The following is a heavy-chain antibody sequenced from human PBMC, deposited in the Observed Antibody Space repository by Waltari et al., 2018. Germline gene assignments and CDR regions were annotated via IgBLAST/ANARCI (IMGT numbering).Heavy chain of an antibody. CDR1: GGNFSSYA. D-gene: IGHD3-10*01. Sequence: QVQLVQSGAEVKKPGSSVKVSCKASGGNFSSYAISWVRQAPGKGLEWMGGIIPILGIANYAQKFQGRVTITADKSTSTAYMELSSLRSEDTAVYYCARAHIDMVQGVGSWFDPWGQGTLVTVSS. V-gene: IGHV1-69*10. CDR3: ARAHIDMVQGVGSWFDP. J-gene: IGHJ5*02. CDR2: IIPILGIA.